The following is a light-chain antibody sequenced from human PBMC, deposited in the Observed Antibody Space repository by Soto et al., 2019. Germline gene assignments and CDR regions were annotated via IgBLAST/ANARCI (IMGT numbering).Light chain of an antibody. J-gene: IGLJ1*01. V-gene: IGLV2-14*03. CDR3: NSYTSSSTHV. CDR1: SSVVGGYNY. CDR2: DVS. Sequence: SVLTQPASVSGSPGQSITISCTGTSSVVGGYNYVSWYQQHPGKAPKLIISDVSNRPSGVSNRFSGSKSGNTASLTISGLQAEDEADYYCNSYTSSSTHVFGTGTKVTVL.